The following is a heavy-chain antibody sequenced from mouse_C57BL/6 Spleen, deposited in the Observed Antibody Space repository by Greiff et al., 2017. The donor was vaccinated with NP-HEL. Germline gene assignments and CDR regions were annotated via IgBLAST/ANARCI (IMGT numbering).Heavy chain of an antibody. V-gene: IGHV14-4*01. Sequence: EVQLQQSGAELVRPGASVKLSCTASGFNIKDDYMHWVKQRPEQGLEWIGWIDPENGDTEYASKFQGKAPITADTSSNTAYLQLSSLTSEDTAVYYCTKGVRGVVATDYWGQGTTLTVSS. J-gene: IGHJ2*01. CDR3: TKGVRGVVATDY. CDR1: GFNIKDDY. CDR2: IDPENGDT. D-gene: IGHD1-1*01.